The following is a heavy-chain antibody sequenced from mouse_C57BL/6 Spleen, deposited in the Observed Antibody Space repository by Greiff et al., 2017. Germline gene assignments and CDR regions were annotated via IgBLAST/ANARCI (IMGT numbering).Heavy chain of an antibody. D-gene: IGHD1-1*01. V-gene: IGHV1-9*01. CDR1: GYTFTGYW. CDR3: ARQCPHYYGSSYDFDY. Sequence: QVQLKQSGAELMKPGASVKLSCKATGYTFTGYWIEWVKQRPGHGLEWIGEILPGSGSTNYNEKFKGKATFTADTSSNTAYMQLSSLTTEDSAIYYCARQCPHYYGSSYDFDYWGQGTTLTVSS. J-gene: IGHJ2*01. CDR2: ILPGSGST.